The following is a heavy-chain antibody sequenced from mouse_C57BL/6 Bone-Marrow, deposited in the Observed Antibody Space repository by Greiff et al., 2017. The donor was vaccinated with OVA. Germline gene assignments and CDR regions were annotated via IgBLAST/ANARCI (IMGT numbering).Heavy chain of an antibody. Sequence: QVHVKQSGAELVRPGTSVKMSCKASGYTFTNYWIGWAKQRPGHGLEWIGDIYPGGGYTNYNEKFKGKATLTADKSSSTAYMQFSSLTSEDSAIYYCARCGNYYDYWGQGTTLTVSS. J-gene: IGHJ2*01. CDR2: IYPGGGYT. D-gene: IGHD1-1*02. CDR3: ARCGNYYDY. V-gene: IGHV1-63*01. CDR1: GYTFTNYW.